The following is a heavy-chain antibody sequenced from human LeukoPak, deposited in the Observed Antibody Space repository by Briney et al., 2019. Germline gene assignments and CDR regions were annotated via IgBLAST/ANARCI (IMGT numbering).Heavy chain of an antibody. V-gene: IGHV3-64*02. CDR3: ARVKMGATVSDYYYYYMDV. J-gene: IGHJ6*03. D-gene: IGHD1-26*01. CDR1: GFTFSSYT. CDR2: ITSNGGYT. Sequence: GGSLRLSCAASGFTFSSYTMHWVRQAPGKRLQSVSAITSNGGYTHYADSVKGRFTISRDNSRNALFLQMGGLRIEDMAVYYCARVKMGATVSDYYYYYMDVWGKGTTVTLSS.